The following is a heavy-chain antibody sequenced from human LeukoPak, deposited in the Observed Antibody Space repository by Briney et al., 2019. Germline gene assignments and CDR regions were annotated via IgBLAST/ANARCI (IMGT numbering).Heavy chain of an antibody. CDR1: GFTFSSYA. CDR3: ARDRGYSGYDFGAFDI. Sequence: SGRSLRLSCAASGFTFSSYAMHWVRQAPGKGLEWVAVISYDGSNKYYADSVKGRFTISRDNSKNTLYLQMNSLRAEDTAVYYCARDRGYSGYDFGAFDIWGQGTMVTVSS. D-gene: IGHD5-12*01. J-gene: IGHJ3*02. CDR2: ISYDGSNK. V-gene: IGHV3-30*01.